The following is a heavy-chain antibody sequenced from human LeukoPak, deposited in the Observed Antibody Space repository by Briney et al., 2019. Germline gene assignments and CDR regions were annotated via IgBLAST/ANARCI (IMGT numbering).Heavy chain of an antibody. V-gene: IGHV4-34*01. D-gene: IGHD3-10*01. CDR2: INHSGST. CDR1: GGSFSGYY. J-gene: IGHJ4*02. Sequence: SETLSLTCAVYGGSFSGYYWSWIRQPPGKGLEWIGEINHSGSTNYNPSLKSRVTISVDTSKNQFSLKLSSVTAADTAVYCYARGPARSSGSYYRRGFDYWGQGTLVTVSS. CDR3: ARGPARSSGSYYRRGFDY.